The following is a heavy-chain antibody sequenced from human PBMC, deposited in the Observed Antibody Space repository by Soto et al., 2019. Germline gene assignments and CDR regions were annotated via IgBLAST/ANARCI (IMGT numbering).Heavy chain of an antibody. D-gene: IGHD2-15*01. CDR2: INPDNGNT. CDR1: GYTFTRYT. V-gene: IGHV1-3*01. Sequence: WASVKVSCKASGYTFTRYTMNWVRQAPGQRLEWMGWINPDNGNTKSSQKFQDRVIITRDTSASTAYMDLSSLRSEDTAVYYCARGIATGQLERWGKGTMVIVSS. CDR3: ARGIATGQLER. J-gene: IGHJ5*02.